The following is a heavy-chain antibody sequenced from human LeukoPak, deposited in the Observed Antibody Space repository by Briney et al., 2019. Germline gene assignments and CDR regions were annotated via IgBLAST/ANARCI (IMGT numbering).Heavy chain of an antibody. J-gene: IGHJ4*02. V-gene: IGHV3-21*01. CDR2: ISSSSSYI. D-gene: IGHD6-6*01. CDR3: ARLGGAARPDFDY. CDR1: GFTFSSYS. Sequence: PGGSLRLSCAASGFTFSSYSMNWVRQAPGKGLEWVSSISSSSSYIYYADSVKGRFTTSRDNAKNSLYLQMNSLRAEDTAVYYCARLGGAARPDFDYWGQGTLVTVSS.